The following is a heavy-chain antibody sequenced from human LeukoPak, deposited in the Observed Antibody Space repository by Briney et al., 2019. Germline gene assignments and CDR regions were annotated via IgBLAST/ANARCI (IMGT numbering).Heavy chain of an antibody. CDR1: GFTVGDYA. D-gene: IGHD1-1*01. CDR3: SRETGQPRLFDY. Sequence: GGSLRLSCTTSGFTVGDYAMSWVRQAAGKGLEWVVFIRIKGYGGTSEYADSVKGRFTISRDDSKSIAYLQMHRLKTEATAVYYCSRETGQPRLFDYWGQGTLVTVSS. CDR2: IRIKGYGGTS. V-gene: IGHV3-49*04. J-gene: IGHJ4*02.